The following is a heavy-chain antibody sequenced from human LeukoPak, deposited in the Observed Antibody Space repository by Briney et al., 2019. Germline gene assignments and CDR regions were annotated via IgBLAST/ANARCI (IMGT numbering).Heavy chain of an antibody. CDR1: GFTFSGYG. CDR3: AKEGGWDKLFFDY. D-gene: IGHD1-26*01. J-gene: IGHJ4*02. CDR2: IRYDGSKK. V-gene: IGHV3-30*02. Sequence: GGSLRLSCAASGFTFSGYGMHWVRQAPGKGLEWVTYIRYDGSKKYYADSLKGRFTISRDNSKNTLYLQITSLRAEDTALYYCAKEGGWDKLFFDYWGQGTLVTVSS.